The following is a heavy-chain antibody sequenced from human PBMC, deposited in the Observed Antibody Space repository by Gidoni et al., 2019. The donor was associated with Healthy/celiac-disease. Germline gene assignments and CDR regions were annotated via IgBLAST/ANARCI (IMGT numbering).Heavy chain of an antibody. CDR1: GGSIRSAGYS. J-gene: IGHJ6*02. CDR2: IYYSGST. CDR3: ARDGFWSGRELRAYYYYYGMDV. Sequence: QVQLQESGPGLVKPSQTLSLTCTVSGGSIRSAGYSWSWLRQHPGKGLEWIGYIYYSGSTYYNPSLKSRVTISVDTSKNQFSLKLSSVTAADTAVYYCARDGFWSGRELRAYYYYYGMDVWGQGTTVTVSS. V-gene: IGHV4-31*03. D-gene: IGHD3-3*01.